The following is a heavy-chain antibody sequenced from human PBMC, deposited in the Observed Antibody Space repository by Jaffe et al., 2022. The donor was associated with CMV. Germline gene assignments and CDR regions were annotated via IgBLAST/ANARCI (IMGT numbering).Heavy chain of an antibody. CDR1: GFTFSNAW. D-gene: IGHD4-4*01. J-gene: IGHJ6*03. V-gene: IGHV3-15*01. CDR3: TTDYTPRHPHSTVTTRGLYYYYYMDV. CDR2: IKSKTDGGTT. Sequence: EVQLVESGGGLVKPGGSLRLSCAASGFTFSNAWMSWVRQAPGKGLEWVGRIKSKTDGGTTDYAAPVKGRFTISRDDSKNTLYLQMNSLKTEDTAVYYCTTDYTPRHPHSTVTTRGLYYYYYMDVWGKGTTVTVSS.